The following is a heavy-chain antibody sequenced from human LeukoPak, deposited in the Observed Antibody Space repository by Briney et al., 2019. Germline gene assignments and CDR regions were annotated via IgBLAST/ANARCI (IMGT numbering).Heavy chain of an antibody. D-gene: IGHD3-16*01. CDR2: IYHSGST. CDR1: GYSISSGYY. V-gene: IGHV4-38-2*02. J-gene: IGHJ4*02. Sequence: SETLSLTCTVFGYSISSGYYWGWIRQPPGKGLEWIGSIYHSGSTYYNPSLKSRVTISADTSKNQFSLKLSSVTAADTAVYYCARVRGYFDHWGQGTLATVSS. CDR3: ARVRGYFDH.